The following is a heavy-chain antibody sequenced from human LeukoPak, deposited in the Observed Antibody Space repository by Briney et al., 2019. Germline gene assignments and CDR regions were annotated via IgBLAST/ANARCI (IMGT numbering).Heavy chain of an antibody. CDR2: IYYSGST. D-gene: IGHD6-19*01. J-gene: IGHJ4*02. CDR1: GGSISSSSYY. Sequence: PSETLSLTCTVSGGSISSSSYYWGWIRRPPGMGLEWIGSIYYSGSTYYNPSLKSRVTISVDTSKNQFSLKLSSVTAADTAVYYCARQGIAVAGRPVDYWGQGTLVTVSS. CDR3: ARQGIAVAGRPVDY. V-gene: IGHV4-39*01.